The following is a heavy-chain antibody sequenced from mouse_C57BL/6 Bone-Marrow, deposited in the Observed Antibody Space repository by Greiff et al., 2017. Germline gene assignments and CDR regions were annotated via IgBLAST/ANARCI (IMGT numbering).Heavy chain of an antibody. D-gene: IGHD1-1*01. CDR3: TTGITTVVATEYFDV. CDR1: GFNIKDYY. Sequence: VQLQQSGAELVRPGASVKLSCTASGFNIKDYYMHWVKQRPEQGLEWIGRIDPEDGDTEYAPKFQGKATMPADTSSNTAYLQLSSLTSEDTAVYYCTTGITTVVATEYFDVWGTGTTVTVSS. J-gene: IGHJ1*03. V-gene: IGHV14-1*01. CDR2: IDPEDGDT.